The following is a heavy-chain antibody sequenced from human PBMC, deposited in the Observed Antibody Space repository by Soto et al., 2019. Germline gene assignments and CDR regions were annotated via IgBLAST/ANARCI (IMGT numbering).Heavy chain of an antibody. CDR3: ARGGGYYAFDI. CDR2: IYYSGST. CDR1: GGSISSSSYY. V-gene: IGHV4-39*07. Sequence: SETLFLTCTVSGGSISSSSYYWGWIRQPPGKGLEWIGSIYYSGSTYYNPSLKSRVTISVDTSKNQFSLKLSSVTAADTAVYYCARGGGYYAFDIWGQGTMVTVSS. J-gene: IGHJ3*02. D-gene: IGHD6-25*01.